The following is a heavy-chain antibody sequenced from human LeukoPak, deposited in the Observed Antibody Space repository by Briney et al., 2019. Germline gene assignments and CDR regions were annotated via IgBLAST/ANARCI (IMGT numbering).Heavy chain of an antibody. J-gene: IGHJ4*02. D-gene: IGHD6-19*01. Sequence: GGSLRLSCAASGFTFSSYGMSWVRQAPGKGLEWVSAISGSGGSTYYTDSVKGRFTISRDNSKNMLYLQMNSLRSDDAAVYYCARTPYSSGLHDFYFDYWGQGTLVTVSS. CDR2: ISGSGGST. CDR3: ARTPYSSGLHDFYFDY. CDR1: GFTFSSYG. V-gene: IGHV3-23*01.